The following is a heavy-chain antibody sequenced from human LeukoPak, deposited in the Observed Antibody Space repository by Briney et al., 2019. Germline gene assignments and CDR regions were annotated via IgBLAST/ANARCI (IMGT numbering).Heavy chain of an antibody. Sequence: SETLSLTCTVSGGSISSYYWRWIRQPAGKGLEWIGRIYTSGSTNYNPSLKSRVTMSVDTSKNQFSLKLSSVTAADTAVYYCASHYPTGPVYWGPRTLVTVSS. D-gene: IGHD1-1*01. CDR3: ASHYPTGPVY. J-gene: IGHJ4*02. CDR1: GGSISSYY. V-gene: IGHV4-4*07. CDR2: IYTSGST.